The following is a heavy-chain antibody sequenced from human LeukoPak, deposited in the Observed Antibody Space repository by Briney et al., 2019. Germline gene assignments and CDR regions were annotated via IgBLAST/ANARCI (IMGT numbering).Heavy chain of an antibody. CDR1: GFTFINYW. J-gene: IGHJ4*02. CDR3: ATSRTKVDY. Sequence: PGGSLRLSCAASGFTFINYWMSWVRQAPGKGLEWVASIKQVGSEKYYVDSVKGRFTISRDNAKNSVYLQMNSLRVEDTALYYCATSRTKVDYWGQGSLVTVSS. CDR2: IKQVGSEK. V-gene: IGHV3-7*01.